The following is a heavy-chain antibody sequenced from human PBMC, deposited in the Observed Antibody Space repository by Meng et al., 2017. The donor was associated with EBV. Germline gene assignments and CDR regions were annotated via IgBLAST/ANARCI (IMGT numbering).Heavy chain of an antibody. Sequence: VQVVQWGAEVKKPGSSVKVSCKTSGGPFRYYAISWVRQAPGQGLEWLGGFLPRLGAPNYAQKFHGRVKITADESTSTHYMDLSSLRSEDTAIYYCASESGRGYTPDYWGQGTLVTASS. V-gene: IGHV1-69*01. J-gene: IGHJ4*02. CDR1: GGPFRYYA. CDR3: ASESGRGYTPDY. D-gene: IGHD3-10*01. CDR2: FLPRLGAP.